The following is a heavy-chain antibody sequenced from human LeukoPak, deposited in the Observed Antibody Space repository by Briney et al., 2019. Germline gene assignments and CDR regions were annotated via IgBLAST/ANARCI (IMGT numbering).Heavy chain of an antibody. CDR3: AREGIAVAGRRFDY. Sequence: TLSLTCTVSGGSISSGSYYWSWIRQPAGKGLEWIGRIYTSGSTNYNPSLKSRVTISVDTSKNQFSLKLSSVTAADTAVYYCAREGIAVAGRRFDYWGQGTLVTVSS. D-gene: IGHD6-19*01. CDR2: IYTSGST. J-gene: IGHJ4*02. CDR1: GGSISSGSYY. V-gene: IGHV4-61*02.